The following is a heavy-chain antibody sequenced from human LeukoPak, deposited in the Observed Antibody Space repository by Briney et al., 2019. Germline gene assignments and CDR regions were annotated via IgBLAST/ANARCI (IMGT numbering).Heavy chain of an antibody. CDR3: ARDGGYYYDSSSYYYRY. V-gene: IGHV3-21*01. D-gene: IGHD3-22*01. J-gene: IGHJ4*02. Sequence: PGGSLRLSCAASGFTFSSYSMNWVRQAPGKGLEWVSSISSSSSYIYYADSVKGRFTISRDNAKNSLYLQMNSLRAEDTAVYYCARDGGYYYDSSSYYYRYWGQGTLVTVSS. CDR1: GFTFSSYS. CDR2: ISSSSSYI.